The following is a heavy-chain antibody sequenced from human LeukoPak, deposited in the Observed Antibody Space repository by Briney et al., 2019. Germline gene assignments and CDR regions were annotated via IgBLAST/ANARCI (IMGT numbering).Heavy chain of an antibody. CDR2: IKSKTDGGTT. CDR3: AAVSVDYGDSSFDF. Sequence: PGGSLRLSCAASGFTFSSDEMNWVRQVPGKGLEWVGRIKSKTDGGTTDYAEPVKGRFTISRDDSKNTLCLQMNFLKTEDTALYYCAAVSVDYGDSSFDFWGQGTLVTVSS. J-gene: IGHJ4*02. D-gene: IGHD4-17*01. CDR1: GFTFSSDE. V-gene: IGHV3-15*01.